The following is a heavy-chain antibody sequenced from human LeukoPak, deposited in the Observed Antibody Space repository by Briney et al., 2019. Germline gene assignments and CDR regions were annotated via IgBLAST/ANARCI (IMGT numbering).Heavy chain of an antibody. CDR3: AKDGPLSGSYFFDY. Sequence: PGGSLRLSCAASGFTFSSYGMHWVRQAPGKGLEWVAFIRYDGSNKYYADSVKGRFTISRDNSKNTLYLQMNSLRAEDTAVYYCAKDGPLSGSYFFDYWGQGTLVTVSS. V-gene: IGHV3-30*02. CDR1: GFTFSSYG. CDR2: IRYDGSNK. J-gene: IGHJ4*02. D-gene: IGHD1-26*01.